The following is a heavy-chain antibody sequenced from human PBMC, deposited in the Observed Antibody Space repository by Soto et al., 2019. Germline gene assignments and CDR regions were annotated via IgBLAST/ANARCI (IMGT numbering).Heavy chain of an antibody. CDR2: INPSGGST. CDR1: GYTFTSYY. Sequence: GASVKVSCKASGYTFTSYYMHWVRQAPGQGLEWMGKINPSGGSTSYAQKFKGRVTMTRDTSASTVYMELSSLRSEDTDVYYCAREVGPAGFWSEPRPNWFDPWGQGTLVTVSS. CDR3: AREVGPAGFWSEPRPNWFDP. D-gene: IGHD3-3*01. J-gene: IGHJ5*02. V-gene: IGHV1-46*03.